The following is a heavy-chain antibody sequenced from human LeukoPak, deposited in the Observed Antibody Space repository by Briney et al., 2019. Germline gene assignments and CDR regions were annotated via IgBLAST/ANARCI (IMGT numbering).Heavy chain of an antibody. V-gene: IGHV1-69*05. Sequence: ASVKVSCKASDYTFTSYGISWVRQAPGQGLEWMGGIIPIFGTANYAQKFQGRVTITTDESTSTAYMELSSLRSEDTAVYYCARGFRLQSLDYYYYMDVWGKGTTVTVSS. CDR1: DYTFTSYG. CDR3: ARGFRLQSLDYYYYMDV. CDR2: IIPIFGTA. J-gene: IGHJ6*03. D-gene: IGHD4-11*01.